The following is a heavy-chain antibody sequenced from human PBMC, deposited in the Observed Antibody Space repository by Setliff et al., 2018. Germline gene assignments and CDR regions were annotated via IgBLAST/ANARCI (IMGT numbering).Heavy chain of an antibody. CDR1: GYSISSGYY. J-gene: IGHJ4*02. V-gene: IGHV4-38-2*02. CDR2: IYHSGST. CDR3: TVYNTGSSKDHY. Sequence: SETLSLTCTVSGYSISSGYYWGWIRQPPGKGLEWIGSIYHSGSTYYNPSLKSRVTISVDTSKNQFSLKLSSVTAADTALYYCTVYNTGSSKDHYWGQGAPVTVS. D-gene: IGHD2-8*02.